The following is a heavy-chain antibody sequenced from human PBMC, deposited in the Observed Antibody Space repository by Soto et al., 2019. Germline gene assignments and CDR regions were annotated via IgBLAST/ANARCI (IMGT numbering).Heavy chain of an antibody. D-gene: IGHD5-18*01. CDR2: ISYDGGNK. CDR1: GFTFSSYA. CDR3: ARRDYGYGIDY. Sequence: GGSLRLSCAASGFTFSSYAMHWVRQAPGKGLEWVAVISYDGGNKYYADSVKGRFTISRDNSKNTLYLQMNSLRAEDTAVYYCARRDYGYGIDYWGQGTLVTVSS. J-gene: IGHJ4*02. V-gene: IGHV3-30-3*01.